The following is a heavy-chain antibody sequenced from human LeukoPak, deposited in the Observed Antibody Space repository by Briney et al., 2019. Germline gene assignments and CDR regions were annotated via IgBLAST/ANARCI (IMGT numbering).Heavy chain of an antibody. Sequence: PGGSLRLSCAASGFIFSSYAMSWVRQAPGKGLEWVSAISGSGGSTWYADSVKGRFTISRDNSKNTLYLQLNSLRAEDTAVYYCAKDDGALRFLESFDYWGQGTLVTVSS. CDR1: GFIFSSYA. CDR3: AKDDGALRFLESFDY. J-gene: IGHJ4*02. D-gene: IGHD3-3*01. CDR2: ISGSGGST. V-gene: IGHV3-23*01.